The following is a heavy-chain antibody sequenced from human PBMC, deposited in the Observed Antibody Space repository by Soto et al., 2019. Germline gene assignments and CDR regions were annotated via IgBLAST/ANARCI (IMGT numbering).Heavy chain of an antibody. Sequence: QLQLQESGPGLVKPSETLSLTCTVSGGSISSSSYYWGWIRPPPGKGLEWIGSIYYSGSTYYNPSLKRRVTITVETAKNQLSRNMSSVTAAATAVYYCARQTYYDFWSGDGNWFDPWGQGTLVTVSS. CDR1: GGSISSSSYY. CDR3: ARQTYYDFWSGDGNWFDP. V-gene: IGHV4-39*01. CDR2: IYYSGST. D-gene: IGHD3-3*01. J-gene: IGHJ5*02.